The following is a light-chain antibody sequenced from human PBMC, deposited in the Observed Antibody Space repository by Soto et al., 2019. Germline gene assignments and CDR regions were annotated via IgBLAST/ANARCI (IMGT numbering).Light chain of an antibody. V-gene: IGKV1-39*01. Sequence: DIQMTQSPSSLSASVGERVTLTCRASQSISSYLNWYQQKPGQAPKLLIYAASSWHSGVPARFSGSGSGTDFTLTISSLQPEDFAIYYCQQSDSTLVTFGQGTKVDIK. CDR1: QSISSY. CDR2: AAS. J-gene: IGKJ1*01. CDR3: QQSDSTLVT.